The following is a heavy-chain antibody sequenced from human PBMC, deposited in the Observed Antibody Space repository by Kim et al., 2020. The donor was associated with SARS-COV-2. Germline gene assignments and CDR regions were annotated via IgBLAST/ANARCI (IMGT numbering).Heavy chain of an antibody. CDR2: ISWNSGSI. V-gene: IGHV3-9*01. D-gene: IGHD2-21*02. CDR1: GFTFDDYA. J-gene: IGHJ4*02. CDR3: AKATSVVVTAPRFDY. Sequence: GGSLRLSCAASGFTFDDYAMHWVRQAPGKGLEWVSGISWNSGSIGYADSVKGRFTISRDNAKNSLYLQMNSLRAEDTALYYCAKATSVVVTAPRFDYWGQGTLVTVSS.